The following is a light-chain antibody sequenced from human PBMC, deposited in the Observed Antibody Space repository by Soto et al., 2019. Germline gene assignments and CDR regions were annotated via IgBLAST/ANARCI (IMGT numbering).Light chain of an antibody. J-gene: IGLJ1*01. Sequence: QSALTQPASVSGSPGQSITISCTGTSSDVGGYNYVSWYQQHPGKAPKPVIYDVSDRPSGVSSRFSGSKSGNMASLTISGFQAEDEADYYCVSYTTSNTQVFGTGTKLTVL. CDR1: SSDVGGYNY. V-gene: IGLV2-14*03. CDR3: VSYTTSNTQV. CDR2: DVS.